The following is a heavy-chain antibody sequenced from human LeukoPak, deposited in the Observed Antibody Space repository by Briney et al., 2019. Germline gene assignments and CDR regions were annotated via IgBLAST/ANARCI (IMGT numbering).Heavy chain of an antibody. CDR2: ISAYNGNT. V-gene: IGHV1-18*01. D-gene: IGHD3-22*01. CDR3: ARGSTARYYYDSSGYYQGAVDY. J-gene: IGHJ4*02. Sequence: SVKVSCKASGYTFTTYGISWVRQAPGQGLEWMGWISAYNGNTNYAQKFQGRVTMTTDTSTSTAYMELRSLRSDDTAVYYCARGSTARYYYDSSGYYQGAVDYWGQGTLVTISS. CDR1: GYTFTTYG.